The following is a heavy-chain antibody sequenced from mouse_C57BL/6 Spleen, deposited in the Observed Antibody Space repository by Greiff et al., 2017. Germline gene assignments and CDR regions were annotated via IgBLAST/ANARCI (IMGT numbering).Heavy chain of an antibody. CDR2: IDPETGGT. J-gene: IGHJ4*01. CDR3: TRRDYYGSSDSMDY. V-gene: IGHV1-15*01. CDR1: GYTFTDYE. D-gene: IGHD1-1*01. Sequence: VQLQQSGAELVRPGASVTLSCKASGYTFTDYEMHWVKQTPVHGLEWIGAIDPETGGTAYNQKFKGKAILTADKSSSTAYMELRSLTSEDSAVYYYTRRDYYGSSDSMDYWGQGTSVTVSS.